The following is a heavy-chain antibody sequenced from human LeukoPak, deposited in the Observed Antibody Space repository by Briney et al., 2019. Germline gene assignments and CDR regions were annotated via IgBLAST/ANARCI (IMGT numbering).Heavy chain of an antibody. V-gene: IGHV1-69*06. CDR2: IIPIFGTA. CDR3: ARGGIVGATYYYYMDV. J-gene: IGHJ6*03. CDR1: GYTFISYG. Sequence: GASVKVSCKASGYTFISYGISWVRQAPGQGLEWMGGIIPIFGTANYAQKFQGRLTITADKSTSTAYMELSSLRSEDTAVYYCARGGIVGATYYYYMDVWGKGTTVTVSS. D-gene: IGHD1-26*01.